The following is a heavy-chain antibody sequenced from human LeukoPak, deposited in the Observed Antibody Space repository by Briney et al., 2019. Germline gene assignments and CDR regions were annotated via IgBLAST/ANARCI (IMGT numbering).Heavy chain of an antibody. V-gene: IGHV1-2*02. CDR1: GYTFTGYY. J-gene: IGHJ6*03. CDR3: ARGLSGPYYYYYMDV. CDR2: INPNNGDT. D-gene: IGHD2-15*01. Sequence: GASVKVSCKASGYTFTGYYMHWVRQAPGQGLEWMGWINPNNGDTNFAQRFQGRVTVTRDTSISTAYMDLSRLRSDDTAVYYCARGLSGPYYYYYMDVWGKGTTVIVSS.